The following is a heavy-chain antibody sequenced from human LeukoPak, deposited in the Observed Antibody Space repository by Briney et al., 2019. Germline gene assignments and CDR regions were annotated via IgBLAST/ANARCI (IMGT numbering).Heavy chain of an antibody. CDR3: ARDKEMGPTLFDY. CDR2: ISGSGGST. CDR1: GFTFSSYT. D-gene: IGHD5-24*01. Sequence: SGGSLRLSCAASGFTFSSYTMSWVRQAPGKGLEWVSAISGSGGSTYYADSVKGRFTVSRDNSNNTLYLQMNSLRAEDTAVYYCARDKEMGPTLFDYWGQGTLVTVSS. V-gene: IGHV3-23*01. J-gene: IGHJ4*02.